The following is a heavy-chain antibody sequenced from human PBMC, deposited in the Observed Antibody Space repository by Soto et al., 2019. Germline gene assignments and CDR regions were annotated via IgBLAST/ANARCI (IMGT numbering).Heavy chain of an antibody. V-gene: IGHV3-64D*08. CDR2: ISSNGGST. CDR3: VKDLSTLLYYYGMDV. J-gene: IGHJ6*02. CDR1: GFTFSSYA. D-gene: IGHD3-3*01. Sequence: GGSLRLSCSASGFTFSSYAMHWVRQAPGKGLEYVSAISSNGGSTYYADSVKGRFTISRDNSKNTLYLQMSSLRAEDTAVYYCVKDLSTLLYYYGMDVWGQGTTVTVYS.